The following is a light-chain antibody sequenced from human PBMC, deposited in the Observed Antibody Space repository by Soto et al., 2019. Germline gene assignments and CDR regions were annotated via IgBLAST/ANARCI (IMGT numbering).Light chain of an antibody. CDR3: LLFYTDIRV. J-gene: IGLJ2*01. CDR1: TGAVTSGHY. V-gene: IGLV7-46*01. Sequence: QAVVTPERSLTVSPGGTVTLTCGSSTGAVTSGHYPYWFQQKPGQAPRTLIYDTTNKHSWTPARFSGSLLGGKAALTLSGAQPEDEADYYCLLFYTDIRVFGGGTKVTVL. CDR2: DTT.